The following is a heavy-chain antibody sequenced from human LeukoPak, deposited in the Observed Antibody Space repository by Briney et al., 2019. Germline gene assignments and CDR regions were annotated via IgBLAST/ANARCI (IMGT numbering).Heavy chain of an antibody. CDR3: ARPMTTVVPHAFDI. D-gene: IGHD4-23*01. CDR2: INPNSGGT. Sequence: GASVKVSCKASGYTFTGYYMHWVRQAPGQGLEWMGWINPNSGGTNYAQKFQGRVTMTRDTSISTAYMELSRLRSDDTAVYYCARPMTTVVPHAFDIWGQGTMVSVSS. V-gene: IGHV1-2*02. CDR1: GYTFTGYY. J-gene: IGHJ3*02.